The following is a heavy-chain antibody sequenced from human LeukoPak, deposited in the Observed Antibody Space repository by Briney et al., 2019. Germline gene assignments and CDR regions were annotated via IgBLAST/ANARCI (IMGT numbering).Heavy chain of an antibody. J-gene: IGHJ3*02. CDR1: GDSISYFY. CDR2: FSSSGST. CDR3: GRVSCGGNCYSLIGTFDI. Sequence: SETLSLTCSVSGDSISYFYWSWIRQAAGKGLEWIGRFSSSGSTDYNASLKSRVTMSVDTSKNQLSLKVISVTAADTAVYYCGRVSCGGNCYSLIGTFDIWGQGTMVTVSS. V-gene: IGHV4-4*07. D-gene: IGHD2-15*01.